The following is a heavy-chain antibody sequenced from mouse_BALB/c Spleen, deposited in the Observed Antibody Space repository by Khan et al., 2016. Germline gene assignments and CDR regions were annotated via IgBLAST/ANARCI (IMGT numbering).Heavy chain of an antibody. CDR3: ARTTRIKY. D-gene: IGHD2-12*01. CDR2: ISYSGST. J-gene: IGHJ2*01. CDR1: GYSITSGYG. Sequence: QLEESGPGLVKPSQSLSLTCTVTGYSITSGYGWHWIRQFPGNKLEWMGYISYSGSTNYNPSLKSRISITRDTSKNQFFLQLNSVTTEDTATXYCARTTRIKYWGQGTTLTVSS. V-gene: IGHV3-1*02.